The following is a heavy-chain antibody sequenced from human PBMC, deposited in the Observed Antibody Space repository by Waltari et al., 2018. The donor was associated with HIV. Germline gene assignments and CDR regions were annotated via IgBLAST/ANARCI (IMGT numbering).Heavy chain of an antibody. Sequence: QVQLVQSGAEVKKPGSSVQVSCKASGGSFSSYVIRWVRQAPGQGLEWMGGIIPMFGAANYAQNFLSRVTISADESTKTAYMELSGLRSEDTAMYYCARETQETTGGRIFDFWGQGTMVTVSS. CDR1: GGSFSSYV. D-gene: IGHD4-17*01. CDR2: IIPMFGAA. V-gene: IGHV1-69*12. J-gene: IGHJ4*02. CDR3: ARETQETTGGRIFDF.